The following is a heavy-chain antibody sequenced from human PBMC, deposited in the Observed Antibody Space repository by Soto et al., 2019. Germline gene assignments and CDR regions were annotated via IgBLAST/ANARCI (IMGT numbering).Heavy chain of an antibody. J-gene: IGHJ6*02. Sequence: QVQLVESGGGVVQPGRSLRLSCAASGFTFSSYGMHWVRQAPGKGLEWVAVISYDGSNKYYADSVKGRFTISRDNSKNTLYLQMNSLRAEDTAVYYCAKDFDVRRHSSSWYSGYYYYGMDVWGQGTTVTVSS. D-gene: IGHD6-13*01. CDR3: AKDFDVRRHSSSWYSGYYYYGMDV. CDR1: GFTFSSYG. V-gene: IGHV3-30*18. CDR2: ISYDGSNK.